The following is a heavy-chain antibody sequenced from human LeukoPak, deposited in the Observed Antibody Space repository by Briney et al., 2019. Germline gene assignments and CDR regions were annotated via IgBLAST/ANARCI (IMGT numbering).Heavy chain of an antibody. CDR1: GGTFSSYA. D-gene: IGHD3-22*01. CDR2: IIPIFGTA. Sequence: SVKVSCRASGGTFSSYAISWVRQAPGQGLEWMGGIIPIFGTANYAQKFQGRVTITADESTSTAYMELSSLRSEDTAVYYCARVAVNNYYDSSGYLAFDIWGQGTMVTVSS. CDR3: ARVAVNNYYDSSGYLAFDI. V-gene: IGHV1-69*13. J-gene: IGHJ3*02.